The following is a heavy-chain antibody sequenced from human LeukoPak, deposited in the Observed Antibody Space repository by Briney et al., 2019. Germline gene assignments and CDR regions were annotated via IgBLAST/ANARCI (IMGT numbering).Heavy chain of an antibody. D-gene: IGHD2-2*01. CDR3: ARTRSDYMDV. CDR1: GYTFTSYG. J-gene: IGHJ6*03. Sequence: ASVEVSCKASGYTFTSYGISWVRQATGQGLEWMGWMNPNSGNTGYAQKFQGRVTITRNTSISTAYMELSSLRSEDTAVYYCARTRSDYMDVWGKGTTVTVSS. V-gene: IGHV1-8*03. CDR2: MNPNSGNT.